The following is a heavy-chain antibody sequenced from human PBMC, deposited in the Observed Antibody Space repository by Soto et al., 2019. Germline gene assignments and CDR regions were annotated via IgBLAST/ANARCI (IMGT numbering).Heavy chain of an antibody. Sequence: PSETLSLTCTVAGGSISSYYWSWIRQPPGKGLEWIGYIYYSGSTNYNPSLKSRVTISVDTSKNQFSLKLSSVTAADTAVYYCAREYGYGDYGPNWFDPWGQGTLLPVSS. CDR3: AREYGYGDYGPNWFDP. D-gene: IGHD4-17*01. V-gene: IGHV4-59*01. CDR1: GGSISSYY. J-gene: IGHJ5*02. CDR2: IYYSGST.